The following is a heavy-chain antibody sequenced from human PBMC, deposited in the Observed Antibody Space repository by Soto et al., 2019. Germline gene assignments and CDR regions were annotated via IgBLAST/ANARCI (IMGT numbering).Heavy chain of an antibody. Sequence: SQTLSLTCAISGDSVSSDSVAWNWIRQSPSRGLEWLGRTYYRSKWYNDYAVSVKSRITINSDTSKNQFSLHLNSVTPEDTAVYYCARDWVDSSGYYQYYYGMDVWGQGTTVTVSS. CDR1: GDSVSSDSVA. V-gene: IGHV6-1*01. CDR2: TYYRSKWYN. CDR3: ARDWVDSSGYYQYYYGMDV. J-gene: IGHJ6*02. D-gene: IGHD3-22*01.